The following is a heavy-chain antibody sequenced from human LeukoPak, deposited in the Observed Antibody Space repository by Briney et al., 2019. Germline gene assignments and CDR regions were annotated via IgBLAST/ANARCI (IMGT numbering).Heavy chain of an antibody. V-gene: IGHV3-73*01. CDR2: IKTKADNYAA. CDR1: GLTFSVSA. D-gene: IGHD6-25*01. J-gene: IGHJ6*04. Sequence: GGSLRLSCSASGLTFSVSAIHWVRQASGKGLEWVGRIKTKADNYAAAYAASVKGRFTISRDDSTNTAYLQMNSLKTEDTAVYYCTHPAYYYNVDVWGKGTTVTVSS. CDR3: THPAYYYNVDV.